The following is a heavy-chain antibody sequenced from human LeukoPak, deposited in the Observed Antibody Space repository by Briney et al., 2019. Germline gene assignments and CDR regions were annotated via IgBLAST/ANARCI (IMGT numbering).Heavy chain of an antibody. V-gene: IGHV3-30*02. J-gene: IGHJ4*02. CDR3: AKDRDQLWLHQDFDY. CDR2: IPSNGSQK. D-gene: IGHD5-18*01. Sequence: AGECRIPACVAYGFTFSSHCMHCVRQAQGRVLGWVAAIPSNGSQKYYEDTVKSRINISRDNAKNTLYMQMNSLRAEDTAVYYCAKDRDQLWLHQDFDYWGQGTLVTVSS. CDR1: GFTFSSHC.